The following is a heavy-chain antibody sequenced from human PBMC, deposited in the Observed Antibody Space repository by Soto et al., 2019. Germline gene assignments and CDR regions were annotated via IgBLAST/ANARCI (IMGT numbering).Heavy chain of an antibody. J-gene: IGHJ6*02. CDR2: IDPSDSYT. D-gene: IGHD2-2*01. CDR3: ARIVVVPAAMIRYYYYYGMDV. CDR1: GYSFTRYW. V-gene: IGHV5-10-1*01. Sequence: RESLKLSCKGSGYSFTRYWISWVRQMPGKGLEWMGRIDPSDSYTNYSPSFQGHVTISADKSISTAYLQWSSLKASDTAMYYCARIVVVPAAMIRYYYYYGMDVWGQGTTVTVSS.